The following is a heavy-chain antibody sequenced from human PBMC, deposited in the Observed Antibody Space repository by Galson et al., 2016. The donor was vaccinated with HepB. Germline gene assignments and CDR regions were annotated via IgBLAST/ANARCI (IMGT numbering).Heavy chain of an antibody. D-gene: IGHD3-10*01. CDR1: GFTFSDYY. CDR2: INGSSSYT. Sequence: SLRLSCAASGFTFSDYYMSWIRQAPGKGLEWVSYINGSSSYTFHADSVKGRFTVSRDNSKNSMYLQMTSVTTADTAMYYCVKGTGTYGSGKDYWGQGTLVTVSS. V-gene: IGHV3-11*06. J-gene: IGHJ4*02. CDR3: VKGTGTYGSGKDY.